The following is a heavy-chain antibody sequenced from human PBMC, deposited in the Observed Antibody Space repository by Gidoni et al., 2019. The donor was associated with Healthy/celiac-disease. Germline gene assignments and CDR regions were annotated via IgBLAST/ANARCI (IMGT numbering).Heavy chain of an antibody. D-gene: IGHD1-7*01. CDR3: ARGITWNYYYYYYYMDV. CDR2: INHSGST. Sequence: GKGLEWIGEINHSGSTNYNPSLKSRVTISVDTSKNQFSLKLSSVTAADTAVYYCARGITWNYYYYYYYMDVWGKGTTVTVSS. V-gene: IGHV4-34*01. J-gene: IGHJ6*03.